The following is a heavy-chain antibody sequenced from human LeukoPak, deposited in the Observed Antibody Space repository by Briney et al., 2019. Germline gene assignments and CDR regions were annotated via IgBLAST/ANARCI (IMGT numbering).Heavy chain of an antibody. V-gene: IGHV3-21*01. CDR2: ISSSSSYI. J-gene: IGHJ4*02. Sequence: GGSLRLSCAASGFTFSSYSMNWVRQAPGKGLEWVSSISSSSSYIYYADSVKGRFTISRDNAKNSLYLQMNSLRAEDTAVYYCARDLGNIVGAHWGQGTPVTVSS. CDR3: ARDLGNIVGAH. CDR1: GFTFSSYS. D-gene: IGHD1-26*01.